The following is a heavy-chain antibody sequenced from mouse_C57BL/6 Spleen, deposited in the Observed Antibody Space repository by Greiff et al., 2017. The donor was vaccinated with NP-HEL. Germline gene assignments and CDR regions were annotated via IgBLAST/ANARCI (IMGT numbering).Heavy chain of an antibody. V-gene: IGHV1-52*01. D-gene: IGHD2-4*01. J-gene: IGHJ3*01. CDR2: IDPSDSET. Sequence: QVHVKQPGAELVRPGSSVKLSCKASGYTFTSYWMHWVKQRPIQGLEWIGNIDPSDSETHYNQKFKDKATLTVDKSSSTAYMQLSSLTSEDSAVYYCARSDYDGFAYWGQGTLVTVSA. CDR1: GYTFTSYW. CDR3: ARSDYDGFAY.